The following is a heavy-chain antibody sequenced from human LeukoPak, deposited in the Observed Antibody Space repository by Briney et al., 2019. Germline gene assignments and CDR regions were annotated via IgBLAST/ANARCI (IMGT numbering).Heavy chain of an antibody. Sequence: GESLKISCKGSGYSFSDYWIGWVRQMPGKGLEWMVIIYPGDSDTRYSPSFQGQVTISADKSISTSYLQWSSLKASDTAMYYCARQRGSSSRDAFDIWGQGTLVTVSS. CDR2: IYPGDSDT. D-gene: IGHD6-6*01. V-gene: IGHV5-51*01. CDR1: GYSFSDYW. J-gene: IGHJ3*02. CDR3: ARQRGSSSRDAFDI.